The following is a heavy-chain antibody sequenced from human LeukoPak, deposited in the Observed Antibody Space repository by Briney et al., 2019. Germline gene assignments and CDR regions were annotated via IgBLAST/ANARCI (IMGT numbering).Heavy chain of an antibody. D-gene: IGHD6-13*01. CDR1: GYSFTSYW. J-gene: IGHJ4*02. CDR3: ARVYSAGAAAAGSEHFDY. Sequence: GESLKISCKGSGYSFTSYWIGWVRQMPGKGLEWMGIIYPGDSDTRYSPSFQGQVTISADKSISTAYLQWSSLKASDTAMYYCARVYSAGAAAAGSEHFDYWGQGTLVTVSS. CDR2: IYPGDSDT. V-gene: IGHV5-51*01.